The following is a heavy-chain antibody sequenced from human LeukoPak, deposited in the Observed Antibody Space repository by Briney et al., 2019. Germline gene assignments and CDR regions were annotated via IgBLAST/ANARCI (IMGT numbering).Heavy chain of an antibody. Sequence: SETLSLTCTVSGGSLNDYYWGWIRQPPGKGLEWIGYIYYNGSTNYNPSLKSRAAISVDTSKNQFSLKLNSVTAADTAVYYCARAGYTSGWYGGNYYFDYWGQGTLVSVSS. CDR1: GGSLNDYY. CDR2: IYYNGST. D-gene: IGHD6-19*01. CDR3: ARAGYTSGWYGGNYYFDY. J-gene: IGHJ4*02. V-gene: IGHV4-59*01.